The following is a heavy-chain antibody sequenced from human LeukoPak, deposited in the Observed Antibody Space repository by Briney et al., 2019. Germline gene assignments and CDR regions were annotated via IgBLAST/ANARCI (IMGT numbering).Heavy chain of an antibody. Sequence: SETLSLTCTVSGGSISSSSYYWGWIRQPPAKGLEWIGSIYYSGSTYYNPSLKSRITISVDMSKNQFSLKLSSVTAADTALYCCARHSGLRSPFDPWGQGTLVTVTS. V-gene: IGHV4-39*01. CDR1: GGSISSSSYY. CDR2: IYYSGST. D-gene: IGHD3-3*01. J-gene: IGHJ5*02. CDR3: ARHSGLRSPFDP.